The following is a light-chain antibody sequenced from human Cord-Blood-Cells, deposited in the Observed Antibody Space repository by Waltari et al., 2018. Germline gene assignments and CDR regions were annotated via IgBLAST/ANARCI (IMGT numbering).Light chain of an antibody. J-gene: IGLJ3*02. CDR2: LEGSGSY. CDR3: ETWDSNTRV. V-gene: IGLV4-60*03. CDR1: SGHSSYI. Sequence: QPVLTQSSSASASLGSSVQLTCTLSSGHSSYIIAWHPQQPGKAPRYLMKLEGSGSYNKGSGVPDRFSGSSSGADRYLTISNLQSEDEADYYCETWDSNTRVFGGGTKLTVL.